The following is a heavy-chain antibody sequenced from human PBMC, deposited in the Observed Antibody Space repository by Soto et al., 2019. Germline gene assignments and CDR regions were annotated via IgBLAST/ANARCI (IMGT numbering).Heavy chain of an antibody. CDR2: IYYNGRT. D-gene: IGHD2-15*01. CDR1: GGSIRSSNYY. CDR3: AGRYCSGGSCYAVDY. J-gene: IGHJ4*02. Sequence: QPQLQESGPGLVKPSETLSLTCSVSGGSIRSSNYYWGWIRQPTGKGLEWIGSIYYNGRTYYNPSLKSRVTISVDTSKNQFSLKLSSVTAADTAVYYCAGRYCSGGSCYAVDYWGQGTLVTVSS. V-gene: IGHV4-39*01.